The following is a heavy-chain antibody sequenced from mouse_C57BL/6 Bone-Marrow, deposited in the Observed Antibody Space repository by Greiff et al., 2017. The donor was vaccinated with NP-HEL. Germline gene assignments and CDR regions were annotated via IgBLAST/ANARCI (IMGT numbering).Heavy chain of an antibody. CDR1: GFTFSSYG. Sequence: EVKLMESGGDLVKPGGSLKLSCAASGFTFSSYGMSWARQTPDKRLEWVATISSGGSYTYYPDSVKGRFTISRDNAKNTLYLQMSSLKSEDTAMYYCASGGYWGQGTTLTVSS. CDR3: ASGGY. J-gene: IGHJ2*01. CDR2: ISSGGSYT. V-gene: IGHV5-6*01.